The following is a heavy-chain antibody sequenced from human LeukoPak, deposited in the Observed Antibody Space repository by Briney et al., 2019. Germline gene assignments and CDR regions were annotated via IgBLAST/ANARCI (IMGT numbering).Heavy chain of an antibody. Sequence: PGGSLRLSCEASGITVSSNYMSWVRQAPGKGLEWVSVIYRGTATDYADSVKGRFTISRDNSRNTLYLQMNSLRAEDTALYYCARVADTHIFDYWGQGTLLTLFS. V-gene: IGHV3-53*01. J-gene: IGHJ4*02. CDR1: GITVSSNY. CDR2: IYRGTAT. CDR3: ARVADTHIFDY. D-gene: IGHD2-21*01.